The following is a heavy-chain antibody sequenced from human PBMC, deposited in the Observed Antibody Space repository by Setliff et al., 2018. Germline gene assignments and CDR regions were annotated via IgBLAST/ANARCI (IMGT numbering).Heavy chain of an antibody. CDR2: LHTSGSI. Sequence: PSETLSLTCAVYGGSFSTYYWSWIRQPPGKGLEWIGRLHTSGSIDYNPSLKSRVTISVDTSKNQFSLRLKSVTAADTAVYYCARDRTAYSYGLDVWGQGTTVTVSS. J-gene: IGHJ6*02. V-gene: IGHV4-4*07. CDR1: GGSFSTYY. CDR3: ARDRTAYSYGLDV. D-gene: IGHD5-18*01.